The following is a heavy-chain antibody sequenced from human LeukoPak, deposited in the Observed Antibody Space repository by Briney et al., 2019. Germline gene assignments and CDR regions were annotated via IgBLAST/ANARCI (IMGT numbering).Heavy chain of an antibody. V-gene: IGHV4-34*01. J-gene: IGHJ4*02. CDR3: ARVAVTPGFDY. D-gene: IGHD4-23*01. CDR1: GGSFSGYY. CDR2: FYHGGST. Sequence: SETLSLTCAVYGGSFSGYYWSWIRQPPGKGLEWIGTFYHGGSTYYNPSLKSRVTISVDTSKNQFSLNLTSVTAADTAVYYCARVAVTPGFDYWGQGTLVTVSS.